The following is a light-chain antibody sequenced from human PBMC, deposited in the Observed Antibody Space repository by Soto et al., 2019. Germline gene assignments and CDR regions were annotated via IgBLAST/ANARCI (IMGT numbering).Light chain of an antibody. V-gene: IGLV2-11*01. Sequence: QSALTQPRSVSGSPGQSVTISCSGTSSDVGGYNYVSWYQQHPGKAPKVMIYDVSKRPSGVPDRFSGSKSGNTASLTISGLQAEDEADYYCCSYAASYIYVFGSGTKLTVL. CDR2: DVS. J-gene: IGLJ1*01. CDR3: CSYAASYIYV. CDR1: SSDVGGYNY.